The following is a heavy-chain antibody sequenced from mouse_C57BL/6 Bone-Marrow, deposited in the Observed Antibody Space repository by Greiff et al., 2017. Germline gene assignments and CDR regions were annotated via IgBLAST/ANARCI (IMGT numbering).Heavy chain of an antibody. D-gene: IGHD1-1*01. Sequence: VQLQQPGAELVKPGASVKMSCKASGYTFTSYWITWVKQRPGQGLEWIGDIYPGSGSTNYNGKFKSKATLTADTSSSTAYMQLSSLTSEDSAVYYCARTILRLDDWGQGTTLTVSS. CDR1: GYTFTSYW. CDR3: ARTILRLDD. V-gene: IGHV1-55*01. CDR2: IYPGSGST. J-gene: IGHJ2*01.